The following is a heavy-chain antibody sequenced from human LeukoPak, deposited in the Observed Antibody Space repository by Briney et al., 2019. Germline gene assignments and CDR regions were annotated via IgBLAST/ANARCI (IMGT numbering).Heavy chain of an antibody. J-gene: IGHJ4*02. CDR1: GFTFSSYA. Sequence: GGSLRLSCAASGFTFSSYAMSWVRQAPGKGLEWVSAISGSGGSTYYADSVKGRFTISRDDSKNTLYLQMNSLRAEDTAVYYCANQWLVRGPKDYWGQGTLVTVSS. D-gene: IGHD6-19*01. CDR3: ANQWLVRGPKDY. CDR2: ISGSGGST. V-gene: IGHV3-23*01.